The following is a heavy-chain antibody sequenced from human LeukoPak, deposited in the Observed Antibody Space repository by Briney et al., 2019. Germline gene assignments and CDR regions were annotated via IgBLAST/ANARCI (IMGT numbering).Heavy chain of an antibody. J-gene: IGHJ6*03. CDR1: GGSFSGYY. CDR3: ARGWIQLWYPSLSYYMDV. CDR2: INHSGSN. Sequence: SETLSLTCAVYGGSFSGYYWSWIRQPPGKGLEWIGEINHSGSNNYNPSLKSRVTISVDTSKNQSSLKLSSVTAADTAVYYCARGWIQLWYPSLSYYMDVWGKGTTVTVSS. D-gene: IGHD5-18*01. V-gene: IGHV4-34*01.